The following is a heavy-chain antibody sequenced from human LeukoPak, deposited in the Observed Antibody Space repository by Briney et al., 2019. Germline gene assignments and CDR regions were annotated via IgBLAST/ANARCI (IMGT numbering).Heavy chain of an antibody. D-gene: IGHD6-19*01. CDR1: GFTFRNYA. CDR3: AKAHTSGWYPLDY. V-gene: IGHV3-23*01. J-gene: IGHJ4*02. CDR2: ISGSGGTT. Sequence: GGSLRLSCVASGFTFRNYAMSWVRQAPGKGLEWVSAISGSGGTTYYADSVKGRFTISRDNAKNTLYLQMNSLRAEDTATLYYAKAHTSGWYPLDYWGQGTLVTVSS.